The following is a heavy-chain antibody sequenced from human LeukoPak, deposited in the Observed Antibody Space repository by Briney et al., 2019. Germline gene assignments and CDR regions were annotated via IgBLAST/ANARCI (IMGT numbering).Heavy chain of an antibody. CDR2: INVGNGNA. CDR3: ARYYGDYTFDY. Sequence: ASVKVSCKASGYSFTDYAIHWVRQGPGQRLEWMGWINVGNGNAKYSQRFQDRVTITRDRSATTAYMEVSSLRSEDTAVYYCARYYGDYTFDYWGQGTLVTVSS. V-gene: IGHV1-3*01. J-gene: IGHJ4*02. CDR1: GYSFTDYA. D-gene: IGHD4-17*01.